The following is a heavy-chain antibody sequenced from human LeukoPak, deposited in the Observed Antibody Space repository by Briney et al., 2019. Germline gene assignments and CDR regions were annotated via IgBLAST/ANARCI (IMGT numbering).Heavy chain of an antibody. V-gene: IGHV4-34*01. Sequence: GSLRLSCAASRFTLSSNYMSWIRQPPGKGLEWIGEINHSGSTNYNPSLKSRASISVDTSKNQFSLKLSSVTAADTAVYYCARGDYQLGYYYGMDVWGQGTTVTVSS. J-gene: IGHJ6*02. D-gene: IGHD2-2*01. CDR3: ARGDYQLGYYYGMDV. CDR2: INHSGST. CDR1: RFTLSSNY.